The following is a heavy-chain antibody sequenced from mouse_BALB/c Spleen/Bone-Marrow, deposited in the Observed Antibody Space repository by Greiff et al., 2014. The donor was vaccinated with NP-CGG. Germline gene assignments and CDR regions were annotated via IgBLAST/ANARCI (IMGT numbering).Heavy chain of an antibody. CDR1: GFSLTSYG. CDR2: IWAGGST. CDR3: ARYYYGFLDY. J-gene: IGHJ2*01. D-gene: IGHD1-2*01. V-gene: IGHV2-9*02. Sequence: HLVESGPGLVAPSQSLSITCTVSGFSLTSYGVHWVRQPPGKGLEWLGVIWAGGSTNYNSTLMSRLTISKDNSKSQVFLKMNSLQTDDTAMYYCARYYYGFLDYWGQGTTLTVSS.